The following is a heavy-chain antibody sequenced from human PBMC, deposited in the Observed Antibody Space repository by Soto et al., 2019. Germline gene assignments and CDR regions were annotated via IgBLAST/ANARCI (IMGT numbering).Heavy chain of an antibody. D-gene: IGHD3-10*01. Sequence: SLRLSCSASVLTCSRFELHWLRQAPGKGLEWISYISSSGSTAYYAASVEGRFTISRDNANNSVYLQMDSLRAEDTALYYCTRAAWFPYLSFYWGQGALVTVSS. CDR2: ISSSGSTA. V-gene: IGHV3-48*03. CDR3: TRAAWFPYLSFY. J-gene: IGHJ4*02. CDR1: VLTCSRFE.